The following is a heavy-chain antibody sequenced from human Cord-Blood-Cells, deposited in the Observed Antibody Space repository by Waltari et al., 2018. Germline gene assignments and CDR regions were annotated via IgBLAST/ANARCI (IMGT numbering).Heavy chain of an antibody. Sequence: EVQLVESGGGLVQPGGSLKLSCAASGFTFSGSAMHWVRQASGKGRAVVGRIREKANRYATADAGSMKGRFTISRDDSKNRAYLQMNSLKTEDTAVYYCTFMITFGGVIVDYWGQGTLVTVSS. D-gene: IGHD3-16*02. CDR3: TFMITFGGVIVDY. J-gene: IGHJ4*02. V-gene: IGHV3-73*02. CDR2: IREKANRYAT. CDR1: GFTFSGSA.